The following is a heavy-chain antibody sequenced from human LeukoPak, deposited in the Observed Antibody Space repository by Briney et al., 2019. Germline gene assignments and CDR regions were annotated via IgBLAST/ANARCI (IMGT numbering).Heavy chain of an antibody. J-gene: IGHJ3*02. CDR1: GYTFTSYD. CDR2: MNPNSGNT. CDR3: ARPVGVGGGATGVDGFYI. Sequence: ASVKVSCKASGYTFTSYDINWVRPATGQGHEWMGWMNPNSGNTGFARKFQGRVTMTTNTSISTAYMELSSLRSEDAAVYYCARPVGVGGGATGVDGFYIWGQGTMVTVSS. V-gene: IGHV1-8*01. D-gene: IGHD2-21*01.